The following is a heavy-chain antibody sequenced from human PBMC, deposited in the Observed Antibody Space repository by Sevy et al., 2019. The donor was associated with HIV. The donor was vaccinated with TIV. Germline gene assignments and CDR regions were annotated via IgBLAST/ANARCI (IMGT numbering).Heavy chain of an antibody. V-gene: IGHV3-30*18. CDR1: GFAFSNFD. CDR2: ISDDGTKK. D-gene: IGHD3-16*01. CDR3: AKDLFPGGGGTDYYYYYMDV. Sequence: GGSLRLSCAAAGFAFSNFDMHWVRQIPGKGLEWVAAISDDGTKKYYAASVKGRSTISRDNSKSTLFLQMNSLRAGDTAVYYCAKDLFPGGGGTDYYYYYMDVWGKGTTVTVSS. J-gene: IGHJ6*03.